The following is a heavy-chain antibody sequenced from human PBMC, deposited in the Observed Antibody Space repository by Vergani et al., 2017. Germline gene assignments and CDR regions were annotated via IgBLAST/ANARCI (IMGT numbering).Heavy chain of an antibody. Sequence: QVQLVQSGAEVKKPGSSVKVSCKASGGTFSSYAISWVRQAPGQGLEWMGIINPSGGSTSYAQKFQGRVTMTRDTSTSTVDLELSSLRSEDTAVYYCARDLRAYGSGRYPGKDALDIWGQGTMVTVSS. D-gene: IGHD3-10*01. CDR1: GGTFSSYA. CDR2: INPSGGST. J-gene: IGHJ3*02. CDR3: ARDLRAYGSGRYPGKDALDI. V-gene: IGHV1-46*01.